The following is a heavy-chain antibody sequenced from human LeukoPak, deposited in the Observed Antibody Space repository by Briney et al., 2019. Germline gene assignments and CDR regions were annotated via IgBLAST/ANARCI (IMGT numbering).Heavy chain of an antibody. D-gene: IGHD4-23*01. CDR1: GYTFTSYY. Sequence: APVKVSCKASGYTFTSYYMHWVRQAPGQGLEWMGIINPSGGSTSYAQKFQGRVTMTRDTSTSTVYMELSSLRSEDTAVYYCARGAVGGNSAYYYYMDVWGKGTTVTVSS. V-gene: IGHV1-46*03. CDR3: ARGAVGGNSAYYYYMDV. J-gene: IGHJ6*03. CDR2: INPSGGST.